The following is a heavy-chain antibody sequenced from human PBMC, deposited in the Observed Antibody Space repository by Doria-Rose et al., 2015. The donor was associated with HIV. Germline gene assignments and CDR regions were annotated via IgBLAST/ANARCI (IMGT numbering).Heavy chain of an antibody. CDR3: ARIKSSRWYHKYYFDF. CDR1: GVSLSSPGMG. Sequence: QVQLVESGPVLVKPTETLTLTCTVSGVSLSSPGMGVSWIRQPPGKALEWLANTFSDDERYYNTSLKSRLTISRGTSKSQVVLTTTDMDPVDTATYYCARIKSSRWYHKYYFDFWGQGTLVIVSA. D-gene: IGHD6-13*01. V-gene: IGHV2-26*01. J-gene: IGHJ4*02. CDR2: TFSDDER.